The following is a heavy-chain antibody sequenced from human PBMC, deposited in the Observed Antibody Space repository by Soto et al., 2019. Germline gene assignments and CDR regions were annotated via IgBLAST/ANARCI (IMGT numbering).Heavy chain of an antibody. J-gene: IGHJ4*02. CDR2: ISYDGSNK. V-gene: IGHV3-30-3*01. Sequence: QVQLVESGGGVVQPGRSLRLSCAASGFTFSSYAMHWVRQAPGKGLEWVAVISYDGSNKYYADSVKGRFTISRDNSKNTLYLQMNSLRAEDTAVYYCAGGALGYCSGGSCSRLDYWGQGTLVTVSS. CDR3: AGGALGYCSGGSCSRLDY. D-gene: IGHD2-15*01. CDR1: GFTFSSYA.